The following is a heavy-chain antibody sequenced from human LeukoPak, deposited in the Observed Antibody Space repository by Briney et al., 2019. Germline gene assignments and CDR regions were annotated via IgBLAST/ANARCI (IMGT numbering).Heavy chain of an antibody. CDR3: ARWRTYIQGFFDP. J-gene: IGHJ5*02. CDR2: IKGDGSDK. D-gene: IGHD1/OR15-1a*01. V-gene: IGHV3-7*05. Sequence: GGSLRLSCAASGFTFTSYWMGWVRQAPGKGLEWVAHIKGDGSDKEYVDSVKGRLTISRDNAKNSLYLQMNSLRAEDTAVYYCARWRTYIQGFFDPWGQGTLVTVSS. CDR1: GFTFTSYW.